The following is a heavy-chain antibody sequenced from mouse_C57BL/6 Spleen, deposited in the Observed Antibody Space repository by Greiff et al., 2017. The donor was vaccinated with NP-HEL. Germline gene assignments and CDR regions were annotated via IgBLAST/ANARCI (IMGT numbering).Heavy chain of an antibody. CDR3: ARRDSSGYVTWFAY. V-gene: IGHV1-69*01. CDR1: GYTFTSYW. Sequence: VQLQESGAELVMPGASVKLSCKASGYTFTSYWMHWVKQRPGQGLEWIGEIDPSDSYTNYNQKFKGKSTLTVDKSSSTAYMQLSSLTSEDAAVYYCARRDSSGYVTWFAYWGQGTLVTVSA. CDR2: IDPSDSYT. D-gene: IGHD3-2*02. J-gene: IGHJ3*01.